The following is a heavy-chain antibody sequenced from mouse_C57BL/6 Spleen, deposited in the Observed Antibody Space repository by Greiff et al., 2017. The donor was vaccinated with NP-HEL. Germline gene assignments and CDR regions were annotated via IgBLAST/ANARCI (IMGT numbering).Heavy chain of an antibody. CDR2: INPNNGGT. D-gene: IGHD2-4*01. J-gene: IGHJ2*01. Sequence: EVQLQQSGPELVKPGASVKISCKASGYTFTDYYMNWVKQSHGKSLEWIGDINPNNGGTSYNQKFKGKATLTVDKSSSTAYMELRSLTSEDSAVYYCARGGLPHYFDYWGQGTTLTVSS. CDR3: ARGGLPHYFDY. V-gene: IGHV1-26*01. CDR1: GYTFTDYY.